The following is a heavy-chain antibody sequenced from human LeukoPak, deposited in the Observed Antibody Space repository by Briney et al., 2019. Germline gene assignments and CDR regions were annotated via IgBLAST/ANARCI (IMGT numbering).Heavy chain of an antibody. J-gene: IGHJ4*02. CDR3: AKGEVAVAPFDY. V-gene: IGHV3-30*02. D-gene: IGHD6-19*01. CDR2: IRYDGSNK. CDR1: GFTSSSYG. Sequence: GGSLRLSCAASGFTSSSYGMHWVRQAPGKGLEWVAFIRYDGSNKYYADSVKGRFTISRDNSKNTLYLQMNSLRAEDTAVYYCAKGEVAVAPFDYWGQGTLVTVSS.